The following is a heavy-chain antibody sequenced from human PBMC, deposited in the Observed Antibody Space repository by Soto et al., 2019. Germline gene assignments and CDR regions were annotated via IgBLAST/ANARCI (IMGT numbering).Heavy chain of an antibody. CDR2: ISSSSSYI. V-gene: IGHV3-21*01. Sequence: EAQLVESGGGLVKPGGSLRLSCAASGFTFSSYSMNWVRQAPGKGLEWVSSISSSSSYIYYADSVKGRFTISRDNAKNSLYLQMNSLRAEDTAVYYCARDRSSSSCLDYWGQGTLVTVSS. CDR1: GFTFSSYS. D-gene: IGHD6-13*01. CDR3: ARDRSSSSCLDY. J-gene: IGHJ4*02.